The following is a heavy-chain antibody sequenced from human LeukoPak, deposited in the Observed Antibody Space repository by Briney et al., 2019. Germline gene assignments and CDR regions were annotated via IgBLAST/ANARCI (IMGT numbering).Heavy chain of an antibody. V-gene: IGHV4-4*07. CDR2: FYSGII. Sequence: LESPSLTPTVSGASMKYYSWRSIRQSPRKRLGFIGRFYSGIIKPNTSLKRRVTMSVYTSNNHFSLNLSSVTATDTAVYYCARLFGSGSYWVDVWGQGITVTISS. CDR1: GASMKYYS. D-gene: IGHD3-10*01. J-gene: IGHJ6*02. CDR3: ARLFGSGSYWVDV.